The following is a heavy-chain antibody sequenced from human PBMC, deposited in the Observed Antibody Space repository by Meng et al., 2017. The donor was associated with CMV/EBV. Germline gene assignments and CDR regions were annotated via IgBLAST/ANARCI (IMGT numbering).Heavy chain of an antibody. CDR3: ARVDGRYCSSTSCYEYYGMDV. Sequence: ASVKVSCKASGYTFTGYYMHWVRQAPGQGLEWMGWINPNSGGTNYAQKFQGRVTMTRDTSISTAYMERSRLRSDDTAVYYCARVDGRYCSSTSCYEYYGMDVWGQGTTVTVSS. D-gene: IGHD2-2*01. CDR1: GYTFTGYY. V-gene: IGHV1-2*02. J-gene: IGHJ6*02. CDR2: INPNSGGT.